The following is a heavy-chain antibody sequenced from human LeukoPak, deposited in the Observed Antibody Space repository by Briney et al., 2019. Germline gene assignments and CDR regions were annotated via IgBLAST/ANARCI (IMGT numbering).Heavy chain of an antibody. CDR3: ARGPNSNRSGLDF. V-gene: IGHV3-74*01. D-gene: IGHD1-14*01. CDR1: GFSFSGHW. CDR2: ISPTGSTT. Sequence: GGSLRLSCTASGFSFSGHWMHWARQLPGKGLVWVSRISPTGSTTSYADSVKGRFTVSRDNAKNTLYLQVSNLRAEDTAVYYCARGPNSNRSGLDFWGQGTLLTVSS. J-gene: IGHJ4*02.